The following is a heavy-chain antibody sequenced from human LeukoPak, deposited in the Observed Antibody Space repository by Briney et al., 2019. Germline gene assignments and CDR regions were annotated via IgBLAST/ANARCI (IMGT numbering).Heavy chain of an antibody. V-gene: IGHV3-30*02. D-gene: IGHD6-19*01. CDR1: GFTFSSYV. Sequence: QTGGSLRLSCAASGFTFSSYVMHWVRQAPGKGLEWVAFIRYDGRNKYYGDPVKGRFSISRDNSKNTLYLQMDSLRAEDTAVYYCAKVNSGWVIGAFDIWGQGTMVTVSS. CDR2: IRYDGRNK. J-gene: IGHJ3*02. CDR3: AKVNSGWVIGAFDI.